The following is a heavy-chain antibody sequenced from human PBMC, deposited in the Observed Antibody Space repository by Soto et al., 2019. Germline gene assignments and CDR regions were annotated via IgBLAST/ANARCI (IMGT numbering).Heavy chain of an antibody. D-gene: IGHD3-3*01. Sequence: HPGGSLRLSCAASGFTFSSYAMHWVRQAPGKGLEWVAVISYDGSNKYYADSVKGRFTISRDNSKNTLYLQMNSLRAEDTAVYYCARGTYYDFWSGPRDYYYYGMDVWGQGTTVTVSS. CDR1: GFTFSSYA. CDR2: ISYDGSNK. CDR3: ARGTYYDFWSGPRDYYYYGMDV. J-gene: IGHJ6*02. V-gene: IGHV3-30-3*01.